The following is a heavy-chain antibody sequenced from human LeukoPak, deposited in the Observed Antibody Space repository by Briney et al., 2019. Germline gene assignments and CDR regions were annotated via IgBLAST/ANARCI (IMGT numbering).Heavy chain of an antibody. Sequence: RASVKVSCKASGYTFTGYYMHWVRQAPGQGLEWMGWINPNSGGTNYAQKLQGRVTMTTDTSTSTAYMELRSLRSDDTAVYYCARVGGSYLKINYYYYMDVWGKGTTVTVSS. D-gene: IGHD1-26*01. CDR2: INPNSGGT. CDR3: ARVGGSYLKINYYYYMDV. V-gene: IGHV1-2*02. CDR1: GYTFTGYY. J-gene: IGHJ6*03.